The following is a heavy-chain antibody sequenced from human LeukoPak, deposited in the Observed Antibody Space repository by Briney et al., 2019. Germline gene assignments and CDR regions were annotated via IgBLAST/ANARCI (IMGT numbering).Heavy chain of an antibody. Sequence: PGGSLRLSCAASGFTFSSYAMSWVRQAPGKGLEWVSTISGSDGSTYYADSVKGRFTISRDNSKNTLYLQMNSLRAEDTAVYYCAKDEATVTTLFDYWGQGTLVTVSS. J-gene: IGHJ4*02. CDR2: ISGSDGST. D-gene: IGHD4-17*01. CDR1: GFTFSSYA. V-gene: IGHV3-23*01. CDR3: AKDEATVTTLFDY.